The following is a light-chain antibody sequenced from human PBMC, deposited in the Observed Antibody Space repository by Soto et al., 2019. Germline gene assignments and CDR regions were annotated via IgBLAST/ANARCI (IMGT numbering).Light chain of an antibody. CDR3: QQYNNWPRT. CDR1: QSVTTN. Sequence: DIVMTQSPATLSVSPGERATLSGRASQSVTTNLAWYQQTPAQPPRLLIYDAPTRATGIPARFSGSGSGTEFTLTISSLQSEDFAIYYCQQYNNWPRTFGQGTKVDIK. V-gene: IGKV3-15*01. CDR2: DAP. J-gene: IGKJ1*01.